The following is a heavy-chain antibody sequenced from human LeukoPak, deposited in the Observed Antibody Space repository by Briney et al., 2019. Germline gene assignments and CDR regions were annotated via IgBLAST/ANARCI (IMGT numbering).Heavy chain of an antibody. V-gene: IGHV3-23*01. J-gene: IGHJ4*02. CDR2: ISGSGGST. CDR1: GFTFSSYA. D-gene: IGHD6-19*01. Sequence: GGSLRLSCVASGFTFSSYAMSWVRQAPGKGLEWVSAISGSGGSTYYADSVKGRFTISRDNSKNTLYLQMNSLRAEDTAVYYCANLIAVAGLFDYWGQGTLVTVSS. CDR3: ANLIAVAGLFDY.